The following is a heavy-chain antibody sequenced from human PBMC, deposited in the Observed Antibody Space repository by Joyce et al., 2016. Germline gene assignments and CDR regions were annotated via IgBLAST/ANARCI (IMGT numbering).Heavy chain of an antibody. CDR3: AQRGRRGYPFDY. CDR2: IYWDEDK. J-gene: IGHJ4*02. D-gene: IGHD3-22*01. Sequence: QITLKESGPTLVKPTQTLTLTCTFSGFSLSTGGVSVGWIRQPPGKALEWLALIYWDEDKRYSPSLKSRLTITKDTSKNQVVLTMTDMDPVDTATYSCAQRGRRGYPFDYWGQGILVTVSS. CDR1: GFSLSTGGVS. V-gene: IGHV2-5*02.